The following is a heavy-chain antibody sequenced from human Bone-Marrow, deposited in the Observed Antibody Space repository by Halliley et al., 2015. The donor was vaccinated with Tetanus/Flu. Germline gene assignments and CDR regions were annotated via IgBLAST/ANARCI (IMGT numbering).Heavy chain of an antibody. J-gene: IGHJ4*02. V-gene: IGHV4-59*08. CDR3: ARGLAYCGGDCSGSFDY. D-gene: IGHD2-21*02. CDR2: YYYGGST. CDR1: GGSIGSHF. Sequence: TLSLTCSLSGGSIGSHFWCWIRQPPGRGLEWIGCYYYGGSTYYNPSLKSPVAISTDTSKNQFSLSLSSVSATDTAVYYCARGLAYCGGDCSGSFDYWGQGTLVTVSS.